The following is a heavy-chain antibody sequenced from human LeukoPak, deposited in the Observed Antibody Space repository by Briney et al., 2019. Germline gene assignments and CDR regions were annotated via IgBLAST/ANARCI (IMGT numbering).Heavy chain of an antibody. J-gene: IGHJ3*02. V-gene: IGHV3-23*01. CDR2: ISGSGGST. CDR3: AKDGVPIVVVVAATDAFDI. Sequence: GGSLRLSCAASGFTFSSYAMSWVRQAPGKGLEWVSAISGSGGSTYYADSVKGRFTISRDNSKNTLYLQMNSLRAEDTAVYYCAKDGVPIVVVVAATDAFDIWGQGTMVTVSS. D-gene: IGHD2-15*01. CDR1: GFTFSSYA.